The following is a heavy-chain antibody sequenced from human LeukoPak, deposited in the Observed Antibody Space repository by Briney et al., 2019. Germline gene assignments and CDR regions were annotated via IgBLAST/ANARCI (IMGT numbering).Heavy chain of an antibody. CDR2: IYSGDST. J-gene: IGHJ4*02. V-gene: IGHV3-53*01. CDR1: GFTVSSNY. Sequence: GGSLRLSCAASGFTVSSNYMSWVRQAPGKGLEWVSVIYSGDSTYYADSVKGRFTISRDNSKNTLYLQMNSLRAEDTAVYYCARLSSGSYQYYFDYWGQGTLVTVSS. CDR3: ARLSSGSYQYYFDY. D-gene: IGHD3-10*01.